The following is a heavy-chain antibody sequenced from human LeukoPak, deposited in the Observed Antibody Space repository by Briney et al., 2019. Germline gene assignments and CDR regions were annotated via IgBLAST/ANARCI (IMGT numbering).Heavy chain of an antibody. CDR3: ARDGYSGYDRSHHYYYYYGMDV. V-gene: IGHV7-4-1*02. Sequence: ASVKVSCKASGYTFTSYAMNWVRQAPGQGLEWMGRINTNTGNPTYAQGFTGRFVFSLDTSVSTAYLQISSLKAEDTAVYYCARDGYSGYDRSHHYYYYYGMDVWGQGTTVTVSS. CDR1: GYTFTSYA. D-gene: IGHD5-12*01. J-gene: IGHJ6*02. CDR2: INTNTGNP.